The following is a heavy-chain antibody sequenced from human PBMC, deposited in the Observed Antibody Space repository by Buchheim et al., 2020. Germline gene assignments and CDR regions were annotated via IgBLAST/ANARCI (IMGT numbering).Heavy chain of an antibody. CDR1: GFTVSSNY. V-gene: IGHV3-66*02. CDR3: ARETYYYDSSGYYPDAFDI. J-gene: IGHJ3*02. D-gene: IGHD3-22*01. Sequence: EVQLVESGGGLVQPGGSLRLSCAASGFTVSSNYMSWVRQAPGKGLEWVSVIYSGGSTYYADSVKGRFTISRGNSKNTLYLQMNSLRAEDTAVYYCARETYYYDSSGYYPDAFDIWGQGT. CDR2: IYSGGST.